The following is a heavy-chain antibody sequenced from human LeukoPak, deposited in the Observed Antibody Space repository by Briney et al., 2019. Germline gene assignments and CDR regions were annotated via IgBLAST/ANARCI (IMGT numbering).Heavy chain of an antibody. CDR3: ARGDYDSSGYFNGFDY. Sequence: AGESLKISCQGSGYIFTSYWIRWVRQMPGKGLESMGIIYPGDSYTRYIPSFQVQVTISADKSISTAYLQWSSLKASDTAMYYCARGDYDSSGYFNGFDYWGQGTLVSVSS. CDR2: IYPGDSYT. CDR1: GYIFTSYW. D-gene: IGHD3-22*01. J-gene: IGHJ4*02. V-gene: IGHV5-51*01.